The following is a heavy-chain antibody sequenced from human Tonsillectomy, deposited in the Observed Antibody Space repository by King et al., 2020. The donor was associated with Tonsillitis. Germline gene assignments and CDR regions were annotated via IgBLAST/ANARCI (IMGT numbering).Heavy chain of an antibody. Sequence: QLQESGSGLVKPSQTLSLTCAVSGGSISSGGYSWSWIRQPPGKGLEWIGHIFHTGTTYYTPSLQSRVSMSVDMSKNQFSLILASVTAADTAVYFCARGGAGDPFDYWGQGALVTVSS. J-gene: IGHJ4*02. CDR2: IFHTGTT. CDR3: ARGGAGDPFDY. V-gene: IGHV4-30-2*01. D-gene: IGHD3-10*01. CDR1: GGSISSGGYS.